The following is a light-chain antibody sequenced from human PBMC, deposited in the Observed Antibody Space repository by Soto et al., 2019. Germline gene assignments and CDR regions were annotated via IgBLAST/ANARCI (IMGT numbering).Light chain of an antibody. V-gene: IGKV3-15*01. J-gene: IGKJ4*01. CDR3: QQYNNWPLT. Sequence: EIVMTQSPATLSVSPEERATLSCRASQSVSSNLAWYQQKPGQAPRLLISGASTRATGLPARFSGSGSGTEFTLTISSLQSEDFAVYYCQQYNNWPLTFGGGTKVEIK. CDR1: QSVSSN. CDR2: GAS.